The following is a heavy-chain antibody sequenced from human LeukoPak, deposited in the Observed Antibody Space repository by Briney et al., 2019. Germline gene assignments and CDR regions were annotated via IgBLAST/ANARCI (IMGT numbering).Heavy chain of an antibody. CDR2: INPNSGGT. V-gene: IGHV1-2*02. CDR1: GYTFTGYY. CDR3: ARVDTAMVLKFDY. Sequence: GASVTVSCKASGYTFTGYYMHWVRQAPGQGLEWMGWINPNSGGTNYAQKFQGRVTMTRDTSISTAYMELSRLRSDDTAVYYCARVDTAMVLKFDYWGQGTLVTVSS. J-gene: IGHJ4*02. D-gene: IGHD5-18*01.